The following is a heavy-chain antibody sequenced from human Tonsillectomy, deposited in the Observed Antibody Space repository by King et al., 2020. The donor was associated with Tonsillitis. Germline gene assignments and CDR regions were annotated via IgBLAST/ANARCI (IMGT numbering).Heavy chain of an antibody. D-gene: IGHD5-18*01. J-gene: IGHJ4*02. CDR3: HWGYRYGSSDY. CDR1: GFTFSTYP. CDR2: ISSNGGST. V-gene: IGHV3-64*01. Sequence: VQLVESGGGLVQPGGSLRLSCAASGFTFSTYPMHWVRQAPGKGLEYVSAISSNGGSTYYANSVRGRFTISRDNSKNTLYLQMGSLRAEDMAVYYCHWGYRYGSSDYWGQGTLVTVSS.